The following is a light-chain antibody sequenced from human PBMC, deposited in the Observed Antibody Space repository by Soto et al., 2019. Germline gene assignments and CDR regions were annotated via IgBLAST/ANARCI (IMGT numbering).Light chain of an antibody. CDR3: EHYGGMWT. V-gene: IGKV1-5*01. Sequence: DIQMTQSPSTLSASVGDRVTITCRASQSISNRLAWYQQKPGKAPKVLIYDASSLESGVPSRFSGSGSGTEFILTISSLQPDDFAGYCCEHYGGMWTFGKGTKVEMK. J-gene: IGKJ1*01. CDR1: QSISNR. CDR2: DAS.